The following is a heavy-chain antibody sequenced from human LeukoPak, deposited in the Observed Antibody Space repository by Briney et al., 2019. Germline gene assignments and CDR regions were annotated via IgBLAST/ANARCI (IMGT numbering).Heavy chain of an antibody. CDR2: INPSGGRT. D-gene: IGHD6-13*01. CDR3: ARGGRAGVVWGYSDY. J-gene: IGHJ4*02. V-gene: IGHV1-46*01. Sequence: ASVKVSCNASGYTFTNYYIHWARQAPGRGLEWMGIINPSGGRTSYAQRFQGRVTMPSDTSTSTVSMDLSSLPSEDTAVYYCARGGRAGVVWGYSDYWGQGTLVTVSS. CDR1: GYTFTNYY.